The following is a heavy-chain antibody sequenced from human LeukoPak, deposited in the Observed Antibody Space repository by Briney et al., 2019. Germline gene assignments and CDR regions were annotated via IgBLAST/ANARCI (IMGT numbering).Heavy chain of an antibody. CDR3: ARSEMATGDFDY. J-gene: IGHJ4*02. V-gene: IGHV4-34*01. Sequence: SETLSLTCTVYGGSFSAYYWSWIRQPPRKGLQWIGEINHSGSTNYNPSLKSRVTISVDKSKDQFSLKLGSVTAADTDVYYCARSEMATGDFDYWGQGTLVTVSS. CDR2: INHSGST. D-gene: IGHD5-24*01. CDR1: GGSFSAYY.